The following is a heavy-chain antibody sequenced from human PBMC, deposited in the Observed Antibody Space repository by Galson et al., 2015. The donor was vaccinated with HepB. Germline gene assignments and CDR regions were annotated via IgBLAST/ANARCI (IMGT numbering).Heavy chain of an antibody. Sequence: SVKVSCKASGGTFSSYAISWVRQAPGQGLEWMGRIGAYNGNTNYAQKLQGRVTMTTDTSTSTAYMELRSLRSDDTAVYYCARDLSKGFGDGLGYWGQGTLVTVSS. V-gene: IGHV1-18*01. J-gene: IGHJ4*02. CDR2: IGAYNGNT. CDR1: GGTFSSYA. D-gene: IGHD3-10*01. CDR3: ARDLSKGFGDGLGY.